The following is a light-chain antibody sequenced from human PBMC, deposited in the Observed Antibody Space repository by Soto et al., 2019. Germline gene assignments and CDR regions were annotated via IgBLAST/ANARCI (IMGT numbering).Light chain of an antibody. J-gene: IGKJ5*01. Sequence: DIQLTQSPSFLSASVGDRVTITCRASQGIASHLAWYQQRPGKAPKLLIYAASTLQSGVPSRFSGSGSGTEFTLTIGGLQPEDFATYYCQQLNTYPITFGQGTRLEIK. CDR3: QQLNTYPIT. CDR2: AAS. V-gene: IGKV1-9*01. CDR1: QGIASH.